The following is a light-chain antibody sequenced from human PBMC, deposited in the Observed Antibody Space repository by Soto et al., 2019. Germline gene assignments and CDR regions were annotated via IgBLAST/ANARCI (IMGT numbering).Light chain of an antibody. Sequence: SYELTQPPSVSVAPGQTATITCGGNNIRRKSVHWYQQKPGHAPVLVVYNDNGRPSGIPERFSGSNSGNTAALTISVVAAGDEADYYCQVWDAVGTPVIFGGGTKLTVL. J-gene: IGLJ2*01. V-gene: IGLV3-21*02. CDR3: QVWDAVGTPVI. CDR1: NIRRKS. CDR2: NDN.